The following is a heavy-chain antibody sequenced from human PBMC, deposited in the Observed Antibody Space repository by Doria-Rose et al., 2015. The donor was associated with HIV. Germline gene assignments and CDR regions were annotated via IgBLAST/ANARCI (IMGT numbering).Heavy chain of an antibody. CDR1: GGSITSSSYY. CDR2: AHYSGTT. Sequence: QLQQWGPGLVKPPETLSLTCSVSGGSITSSSYYWGWVRQPPGKGLEWIGSAHYSGTTYYNPSLKSRVTISLDTSKNHFSLRLSSVTAADTAVYYCARHKRSGTSDLFDYWGQGTLVTVSS. D-gene: IGHD1-26*01. V-gene: IGHV4-39*01. CDR3: ARHKRSGTSDLFDY. J-gene: IGHJ4*02.